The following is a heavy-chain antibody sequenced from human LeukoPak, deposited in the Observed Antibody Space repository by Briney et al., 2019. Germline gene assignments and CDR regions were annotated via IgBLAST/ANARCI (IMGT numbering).Heavy chain of an antibody. J-gene: IGHJ4*02. D-gene: IGHD6-13*01. CDR3: ASSGGRSSWYPLSY. V-gene: IGHV1-69*13. Sequence: SVKVSCKASGGTFSSYAISWLRQAPGQGLEWMGGIIPIFGTANYAQKFQGRVTITADESTSTAYMELSSLRSEDTAVYYCASSGGRSSWYPLSYWGQGTLVTVSS. CDR1: GGTFSSYA. CDR2: IIPIFGTA.